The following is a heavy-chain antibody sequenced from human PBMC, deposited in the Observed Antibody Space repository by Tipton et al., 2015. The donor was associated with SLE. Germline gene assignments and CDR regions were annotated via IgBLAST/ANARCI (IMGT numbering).Heavy chain of an antibody. CDR2: IYYSGST. J-gene: IGHJ3*02. CDR3: ARERDYSGSRDAFDI. D-gene: IGHD1-26*01. V-gene: IGHV4-59*01. CDR1: GGSISSYS. Sequence: TLSLTCTVSGGSISSYSWSWIRQPPGKGLEWIGYIYYSGSTNYNPSLKSRVTISVDTSKNQFSLKLSSVTAADTAVYYCARERDYSGSRDAFDIWGQGTMVTVSS.